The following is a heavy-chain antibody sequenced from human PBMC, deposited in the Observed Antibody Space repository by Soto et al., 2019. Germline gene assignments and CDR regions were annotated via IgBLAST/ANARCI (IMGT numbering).Heavy chain of an antibody. D-gene: IGHD5-18*01. CDR2: IYYSGST. CDR1: GGSISSYY. V-gene: IGHV4-59*01. Sequence: SESLSLTCTVSGGSISSYYWSWIRQPPGKGLEWIGYIYYSGSTNYNPSLKSRVTISVDTSKNQFSLKLSSVTAADTAVYYCARVSGYSYGDVLDYWGQGTLVTVSS. CDR3: ARVSGYSYGDVLDY. J-gene: IGHJ4*02.